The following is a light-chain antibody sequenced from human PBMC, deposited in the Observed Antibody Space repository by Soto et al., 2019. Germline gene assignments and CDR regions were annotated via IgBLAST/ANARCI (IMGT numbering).Light chain of an antibody. J-gene: IGKJ1*01. CDR1: QSVSRN. CDR2: GAS. V-gene: IGKV3-11*01. CDR3: QQRSNWT. Sequence: EIVLTQSPATLSLSPGERATLSCRASQSVSRNLAWYQQKPGQAPRLLIYGASNRATGIPARFSGSGSGTDFPLTISSQEPEDFAVYYCQQRSNWTFGQGTKVEIK.